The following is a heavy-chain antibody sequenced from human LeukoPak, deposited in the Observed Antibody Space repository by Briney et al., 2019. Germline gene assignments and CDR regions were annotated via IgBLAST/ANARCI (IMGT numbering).Heavy chain of an antibody. D-gene: IGHD4-17*01. Sequence: SETLSLTCTVSGGSISSGSYYWSWIRQPAGKGLEWIGRIYTSGSTNYNPSLKSRVTISVDTSKNQFSLKLSSVTAADTAVYYCARGLIYGDYDNAFDIWGQGTMVTVSS. V-gene: IGHV4-61*02. CDR2: IYTSGST. J-gene: IGHJ3*02. CDR3: ARGLIYGDYDNAFDI. CDR1: GGSISSGSYY.